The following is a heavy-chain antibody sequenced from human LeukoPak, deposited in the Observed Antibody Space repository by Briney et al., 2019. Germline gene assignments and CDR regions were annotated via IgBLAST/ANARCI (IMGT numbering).Heavy chain of an antibody. V-gene: IGHV3-48*01. D-gene: IGHD2-15*01. CDR3: AREGPDCSGGSCYETTFDY. Sequence: GGSLRLSCAASGFTFSSYGMSWVRQAPGKGLEWVSSISSSSSTIYYADSVKGRFTISRDNAKNSLYLQMNSLRAEDTAVYYCAREGPDCSGGSCYETTFDYWGQGTLVTVSS. CDR1: GFTFSSYG. J-gene: IGHJ4*02. CDR2: ISSSSSTI.